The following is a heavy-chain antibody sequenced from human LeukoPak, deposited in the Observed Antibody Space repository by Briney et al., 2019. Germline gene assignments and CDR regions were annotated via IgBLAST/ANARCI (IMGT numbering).Heavy chain of an antibody. D-gene: IGHD5-18*01. V-gene: IGHV3-48*03. CDR3: AKATWIQLWQGTGSVFDY. CDR1: GFTFSSYE. CDR2: ISSSGSTI. J-gene: IGHJ4*02. Sequence: GGSLRLSCAASGFTFSSYEMNWVRQAPGKGLEWVSYISSSGSTIYYADSVKGRFTISRDNAKNSLYLQMNSLRAEDTAVYFCAKATWIQLWQGTGSVFDYWGQGTLVTVSS.